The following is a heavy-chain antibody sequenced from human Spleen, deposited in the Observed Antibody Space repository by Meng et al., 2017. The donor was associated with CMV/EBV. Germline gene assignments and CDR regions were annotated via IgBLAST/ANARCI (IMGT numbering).Heavy chain of an antibody. D-gene: IGHD3-22*01. CDR3: ARNWGYNDGTSYYWGMFDY. CDR2: IRFDGTNK. V-gene: IGHV3-33*01. CDR1: GFSFSSYA. Sequence: GESLKISCAASGFSFSSYAMHWVRQAPGKGLEWVANIRFDGTNKYHADSVKGRFTISRDYAKNSLYLQMNSLRAEDTAVYYCARNWGYNDGTSYYWGMFDYWGQGTLVTVSS. J-gene: IGHJ4*02.